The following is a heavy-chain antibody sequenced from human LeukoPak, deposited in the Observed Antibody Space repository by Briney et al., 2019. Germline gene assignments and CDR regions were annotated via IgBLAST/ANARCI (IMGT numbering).Heavy chain of an antibody. CDR2: INPNSGGT. CDR1: GYTFTGYY. V-gene: IGHV1-2*02. D-gene: IGHD3-22*01. Sequence: GASVKVSCKAFGYTFTGYYMHWVRQAPGQGLEWMGWINPNSGGTNYAQNFQGRVTMTRDTSISTAYMEVSRLRSDDTAVYYCAREDSSGYDYWGQGTLVTVSS. J-gene: IGHJ4*02. CDR3: AREDSSGYDY.